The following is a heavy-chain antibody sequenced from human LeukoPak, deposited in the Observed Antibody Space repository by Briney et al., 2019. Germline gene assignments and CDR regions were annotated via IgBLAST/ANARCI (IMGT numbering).Heavy chain of an antibody. D-gene: IGHD6-6*01. J-gene: IGHJ2*01. Sequence: SETLSLTCTVSGGSISSSSYYWGWIRQPPGKGLEWIGSIYYSGSTYYNPSLKSRVTISVDTSKNQFSLKLSSVTAADTAVYYCASLPPLYSSSYTPPLHWYFDLWGRGTLVTVSS. V-gene: IGHV4-39*01. CDR2: IYYSGST. CDR1: GGSISSSSYY. CDR3: ASLPPLYSSSYTPPLHWYFDL.